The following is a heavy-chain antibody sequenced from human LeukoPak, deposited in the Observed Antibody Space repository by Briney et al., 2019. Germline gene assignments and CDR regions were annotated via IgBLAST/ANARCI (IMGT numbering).Heavy chain of an antibody. CDR1: GFTFSSYA. J-gene: IGHJ4*02. V-gene: IGHV3-23*01. CDR3: AKDQTGVAGYFDY. D-gene: IGHD3-10*01. Sequence: PGGSLRLSCAASGFTFSSYAMSWVRQAPGKGLEWVSGISGGGGSTYYADSVKGRFTISRDNSKNTLYLQMNSLRAEDTAVYYCAKDQTGVAGYFDYWGQGTLVTVSS. CDR2: ISGGGGST.